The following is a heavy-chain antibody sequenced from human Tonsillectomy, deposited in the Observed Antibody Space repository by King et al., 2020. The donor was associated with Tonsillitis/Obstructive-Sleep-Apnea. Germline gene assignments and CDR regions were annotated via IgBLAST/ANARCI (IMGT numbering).Heavy chain of an antibody. Sequence: VQLVESGGGLVQPGRSLRLSCAASGFTFYDYAMHWVRQAPGKGLEWVSGIIWNSGSIGYADSVKGRFTISRDNAKNSLYLQMNSLRAEDTALYYCAKDLRTYCSYSSCSFDYWGQGTLVTVSS. D-gene: IGHD2-2*01. CDR1: GFTFYDYA. CDR3: AKDLRTYCSYSSCSFDY. CDR2: IIWNSGSI. V-gene: IGHV3-9*01. J-gene: IGHJ4*02.